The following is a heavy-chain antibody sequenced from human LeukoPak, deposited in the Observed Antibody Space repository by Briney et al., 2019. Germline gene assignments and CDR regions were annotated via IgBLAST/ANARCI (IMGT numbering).Heavy chain of an antibody. J-gene: IGHJ4*02. CDR2: IYYSGST. D-gene: IGHD6-6*01. CDR1: GGSISSSSYY. Sequence: SETLSLTCTVSGGSISSSSYYWGWIRQPPGKGLEWTGSIYYSGSTYYNPSLKSRVTISVDTSKNQFSLKLSSVTAADTAVYYCARLEQLAPDEWGQGTLVTVSS. V-gene: IGHV4-39*01. CDR3: ARLEQLAPDE.